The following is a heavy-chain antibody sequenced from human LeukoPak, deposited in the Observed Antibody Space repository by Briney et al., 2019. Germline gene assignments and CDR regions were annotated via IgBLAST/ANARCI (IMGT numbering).Heavy chain of an antibody. Sequence: GGSLRLSCAASGFTFDDYGMSWVRQAPGKGLEWVSGLNWNGGSTGYADSVKGRFTISRDNAKNSLYLQMSSLRAEDTALYYCAELGITMIGGVWGKGTTVTISS. J-gene: IGHJ6*04. CDR2: LNWNGGST. CDR3: AELGITMIGGV. CDR1: GFTFDDYG. D-gene: IGHD3-10*02. V-gene: IGHV3-20*04.